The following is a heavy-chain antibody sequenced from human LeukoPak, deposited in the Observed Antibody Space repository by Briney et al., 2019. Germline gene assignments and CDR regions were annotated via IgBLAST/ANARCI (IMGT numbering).Heavy chain of an antibody. CDR3: ASSTTKGPYYYYGMDV. D-gene: IGHD4-11*01. V-gene: IGHV3-7*01. CDR2: IKQDGSEK. CDR1: GFTFSSYW. Sequence: GGSLRLSCAASGFTFSSYWMSWVRQAPGKGLEWGANIKQDGSEKYYVDSVKGRFTISRDNAKNSLYLQMNSLRAEDTAVYYCASSTTKGPYYYYGMDVWGEGTTVTVSS. J-gene: IGHJ6*04.